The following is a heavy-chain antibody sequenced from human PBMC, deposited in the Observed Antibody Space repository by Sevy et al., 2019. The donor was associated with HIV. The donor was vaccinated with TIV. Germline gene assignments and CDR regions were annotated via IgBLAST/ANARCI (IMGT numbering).Heavy chain of an antibody. CDR3: AKPYGNSGQAFDY. Sequence: GGSLRLSCAASGFTFSNTGMRRVRQAPGKGLERVSGIRGSGDRTSYADSVKGRFTISRDNSKNTLYRQMNSLRAEDTALYYCAKPYGNSGQAFDYWGQGTLVTVSS. V-gene: IGHV3-23*01. J-gene: IGHJ4*02. D-gene: IGHD1-26*01. CDR2: IRGSGDRT. CDR1: GFTFSNTG.